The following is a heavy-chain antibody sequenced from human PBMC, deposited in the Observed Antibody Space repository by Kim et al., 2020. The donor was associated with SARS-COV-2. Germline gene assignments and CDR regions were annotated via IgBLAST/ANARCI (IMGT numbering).Heavy chain of an antibody. CDR3: AKGDSDTAPFDY. J-gene: IGHJ4*02. Sequence: GGSLRLSCAASGFTFDDYAMHWVRQAPGKGLEWVSGISWNSGSIGYADSVKGRFTISRDNAKNSLYLQMNSLRAEDTALYYCAKGDSDTAPFDYWGQGTLVTVSS. CDR1: GFTFDDYA. CDR2: ISWNSGSI. D-gene: IGHD2-21*02. V-gene: IGHV3-9*01.